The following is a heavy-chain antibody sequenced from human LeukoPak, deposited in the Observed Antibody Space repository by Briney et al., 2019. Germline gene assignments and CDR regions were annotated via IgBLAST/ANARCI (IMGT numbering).Heavy chain of an antibody. CDR3: ARDSRSGWYLDY. Sequence: GGSLRLSCVASGFTFSSYEMNWVRQAPGKGLEWVSHISSSGRTIYYADSVKGRFTISRDNAKNSLFLQMNSLRAEDTAVYYCARDSRSGWYLDYWGQGTLVTVSS. J-gene: IGHJ4*02. D-gene: IGHD6-19*01. V-gene: IGHV3-48*03. CDR1: GFTFSSYE. CDR2: ISSSGRTI.